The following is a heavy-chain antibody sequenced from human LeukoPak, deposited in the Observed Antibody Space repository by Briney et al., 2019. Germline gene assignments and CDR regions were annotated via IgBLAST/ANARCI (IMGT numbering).Heavy chain of an antibody. J-gene: IGHJ5*02. Sequence: SETLSLTCAVSGGSISSGGYSWSWIRQPPGKGLEWIGYIYHSGSTYYNPSLKGRVTISVDRSKNQFSLKLSSVTAADTAVYYCARGRFTTVTTGFDPWGQGTLVTVSS. CDR1: GGSISSGGYS. V-gene: IGHV4-30-2*01. CDR2: IYHSGST. CDR3: ARGRFTTVTTGFDP. D-gene: IGHD4-17*01.